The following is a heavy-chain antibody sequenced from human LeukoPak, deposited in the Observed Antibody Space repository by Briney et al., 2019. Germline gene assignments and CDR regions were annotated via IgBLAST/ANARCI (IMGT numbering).Heavy chain of an antibody. CDR1: GYAFTNYD. CDR3: ATVGWYSYWYFDL. J-gene: IGHJ2*01. D-gene: IGHD6-19*01. Sequence: GASVKVSCKTSGYAFTNYDINWVRQAPGQGLEWMGWMHPDNGNTGYAQKFQGRVTMTEDTSTDTAYMELSSLRSEDTAVYYCATVGWYSYWYFDLWGRGTLVTVSS. V-gene: IGHV1-8*01. CDR2: MHPDNGNT.